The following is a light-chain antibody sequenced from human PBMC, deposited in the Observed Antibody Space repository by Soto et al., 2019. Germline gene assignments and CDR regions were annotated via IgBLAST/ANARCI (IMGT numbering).Light chain of an antibody. V-gene: IGLV2-11*01. CDR3: CSYAGSYTYV. Sequence: QSALTQPRSVSGSPGQSVTISCTGTTSDVGGYNYASWYQHHPGKAPKLMIYDVNKRPSGVPDRFSGSKSGNTASLTISGLQAEDESDYYCCSYAGSYTYVFGTGTKVTVL. CDR2: DVN. CDR1: TSDVGGYNY. J-gene: IGLJ1*01.